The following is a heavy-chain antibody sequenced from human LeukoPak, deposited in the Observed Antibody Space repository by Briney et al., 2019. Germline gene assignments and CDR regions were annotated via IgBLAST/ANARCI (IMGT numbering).Heavy chain of an antibody. J-gene: IGHJ4*02. D-gene: IGHD1-26*01. CDR3: ARWGVQWGPDY. Sequence: GGSLRLSCVVSGFTFSNYQMTWVRQAPGKGLEWVANRKKDGSEEYYVDSVKGRFSITRDNAHNSLYLQMSSLRAEDTAVYYCARWGVQWGPDYWGQGTLVTVSS. CDR2: RKKDGSEE. V-gene: IGHV3-7*01. CDR1: GFTFSNYQ.